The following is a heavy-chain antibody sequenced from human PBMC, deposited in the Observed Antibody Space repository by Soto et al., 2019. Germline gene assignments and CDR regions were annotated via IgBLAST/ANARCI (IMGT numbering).Heavy chain of an antibody. CDR3: ARGHYYDSPFPFDH. CDR1: GFTFSTYA. Sequence: GGSLRLSCAASGFTFSTYAMTWVRQAPGKGLEWISYIGPSHNDIGYAAYVKGRFTISRDNSKKTVLLQMNSLRLEDTALYYCARGHYYDSPFPFDHWGQGTQVTVSS. CDR2: IGPSHNDI. V-gene: IGHV3-21*05. J-gene: IGHJ4*02. D-gene: IGHD3-22*01.